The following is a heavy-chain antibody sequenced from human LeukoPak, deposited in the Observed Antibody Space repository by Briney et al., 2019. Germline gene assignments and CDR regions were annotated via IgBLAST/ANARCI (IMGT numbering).Heavy chain of an antibody. J-gene: IGHJ4*02. D-gene: IGHD6-19*01. CDR1: GFTFSSYW. CDR2: IYQDRSDK. V-gene: IGHV3-7*01. CDR3: ARDFYSSSVGVDY. Sequence: PGGXXRLSCAASGFTFSSYWMSWVRQAPGKGLEWVAHIYQDRSDKYYVHSVKCLFTISRDNANNSLYLQMNSLRAEDTAVYYCARDFYSSSVGVDYWGQGTLVTVSS.